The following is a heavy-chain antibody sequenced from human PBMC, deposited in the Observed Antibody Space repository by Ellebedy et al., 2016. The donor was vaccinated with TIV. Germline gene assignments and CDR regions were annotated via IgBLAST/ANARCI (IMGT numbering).Heavy chain of an antibody. Sequence: AASVKVFCKVSGYTLTELSMHWVRQAPGKGLEWMGGFDPEDGETIYAQKFQGRVTMTEDTSTDTAYMVLSSLRSEDTAVYYCATDLIYGGIFDYWGQGTLVTVSS. CDR2: FDPEDGET. V-gene: IGHV1-24*01. CDR3: ATDLIYGGIFDY. CDR1: GYTLTELS. D-gene: IGHD4-23*01. J-gene: IGHJ4*02.